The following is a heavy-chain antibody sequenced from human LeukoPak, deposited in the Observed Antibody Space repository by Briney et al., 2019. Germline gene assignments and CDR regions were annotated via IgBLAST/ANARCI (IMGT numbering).Heavy chain of an antibody. Sequence: ASVKVSCKASGYTFTGYYMHWVRQAPGQGLEWMGRINPNSGGTNYAQKFQGRVTMTRDTSISTAYMELSRLRSDDTAVYYCARVPQILYSSSPGFDYWGQGTLVTVSS. D-gene: IGHD6-6*01. J-gene: IGHJ4*02. CDR2: INPNSGGT. V-gene: IGHV1-2*06. CDR1: GYTFTGYY. CDR3: ARVPQILYSSSPGFDY.